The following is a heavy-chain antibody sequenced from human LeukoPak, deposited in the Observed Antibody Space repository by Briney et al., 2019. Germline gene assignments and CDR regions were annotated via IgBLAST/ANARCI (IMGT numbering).Heavy chain of an antibody. CDR1: GLTLSSHA. V-gene: IGHV3-23*01. Sequence: GGSLRHAFATSGLTLSSHAIGSVRQPPGRGLGWVPAISGSGGSTYYANSVKGLSTITRENSKNTLYLQMNSLRAEDTAVYYCAKDCLGGVYYFDYWGQGTLVTVSS. D-gene: IGHD3-16*01. J-gene: IGHJ4*02. CDR2: ISGSGGST. CDR3: AKDCLGGVYYFDY.